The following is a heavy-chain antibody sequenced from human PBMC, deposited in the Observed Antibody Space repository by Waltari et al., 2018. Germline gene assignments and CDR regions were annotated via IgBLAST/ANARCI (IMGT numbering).Heavy chain of an antibody. Sequence: QVQLQESGPGLVKPSETLSLTCTVSGGSISSHYWSWIRQPPGKGLEWIGYIYYSGSTNYNPSLKSRVTISVDTSKNQFSLKLSSVTAADTAVYYCAWRQRFKWFDPWGQGTLVTVSS. CDR2: IYYSGST. CDR3: AWRQRFKWFDP. D-gene: IGHD6-25*01. CDR1: GGSISSHY. J-gene: IGHJ5*02. V-gene: IGHV4-59*11.